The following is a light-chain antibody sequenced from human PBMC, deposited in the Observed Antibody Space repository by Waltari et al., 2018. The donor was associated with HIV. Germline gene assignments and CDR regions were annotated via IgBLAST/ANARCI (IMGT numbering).Light chain of an antibody. V-gene: IGLV1-51*01. CDR2: DND. CDR1: GSNIGNKY. J-gene: IGLJ3*02. Sequence: QSVLTQPPSVSAAPGQRVTIPCSGSGSNIGNKYVSGYQQLTGTAPKLLNYDNDTRPSGIPARFSGAKSGTTATLGSTGRQTGDEAHYYCGTWDNSLNTWVFGGGTKLTVL. CDR3: GTWDNSLNTWV.